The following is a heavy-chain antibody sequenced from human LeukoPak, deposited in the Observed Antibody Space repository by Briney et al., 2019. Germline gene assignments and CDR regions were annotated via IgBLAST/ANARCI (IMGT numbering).Heavy chain of an antibody. CDR3: ARVRIVATIDY. J-gene: IGHJ4*02. CDR2: IYYSGST. D-gene: IGHD5-12*01. CDR1: GGSISSHY. V-gene: IGHV4-59*11. Sequence: SETLSLTCTVSGGSISSHYWSWIRQPPGKGLEWIGYIYYSGSTYYNPSLKSRVTISVDTSKNQFSLKLSSVTAADTAVYYCARVRIVATIDYWGQGTLVTVSS.